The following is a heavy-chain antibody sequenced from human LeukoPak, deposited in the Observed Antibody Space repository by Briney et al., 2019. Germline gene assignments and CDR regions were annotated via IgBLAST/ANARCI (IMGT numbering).Heavy chain of an antibody. D-gene: IGHD2-21*02. J-gene: IGHJ4*02. CDR1: GFTLSNYW. V-gene: IGHV3-74*01. CDR2: INSDGSDI. CDR3: ARESTHDDCPLDY. Sequence: GGSLRLSCAASGFTLSNYWMHWVRQAPGKGLVWVARINSDGSDIRYANSVKGRFAISRDNARNTLYLQMNSLRAEDTAFYYCARESTHDDCPLDYWGQGTLVTVSS.